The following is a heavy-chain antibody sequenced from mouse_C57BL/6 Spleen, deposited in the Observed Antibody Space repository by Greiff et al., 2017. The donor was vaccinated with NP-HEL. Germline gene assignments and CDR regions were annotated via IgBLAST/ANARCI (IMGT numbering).Heavy chain of an antibody. Sequence: QVQLQQSGAELVMPGASVKLSCKASGYTFTSYWMHWVKQRPGQGLEWIGEIDPSDSYTTYNQKFKGKSTLTVDKSSSTAYMQLSSLTSEDSAVYYCARSSGREFAYWGQGTLVTVSA. CDR1: GYTFTSYW. D-gene: IGHD1-3*01. V-gene: IGHV1-69*01. CDR3: ARSSGREFAY. CDR2: IDPSDSYT. J-gene: IGHJ3*01.